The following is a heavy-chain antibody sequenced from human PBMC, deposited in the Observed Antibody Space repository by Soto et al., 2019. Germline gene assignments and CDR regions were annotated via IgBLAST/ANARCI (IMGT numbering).Heavy chain of an antibody. V-gene: IGHV3-74*01. Sequence: RGSLRLACVGSGFTFRGYWMHWVRQSPGEGLVWVSRINSDGTTTAYADSVKGRFTISRDNSKNTLFLQMTSLRADDTAVYYCTHCRGESCHGGYFGMDVWGQGTTVTVSS. D-gene: IGHD2-15*01. CDR2: INSDGTTT. J-gene: IGHJ6*02. CDR3: THCRGESCHGGYFGMDV. CDR1: GFTFRGYW.